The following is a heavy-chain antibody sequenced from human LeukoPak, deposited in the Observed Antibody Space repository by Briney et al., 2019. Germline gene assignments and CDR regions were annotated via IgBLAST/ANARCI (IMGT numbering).Heavy chain of an antibody. Sequence: SGTLSLTCAVSGGSISSNNWWSWVRQPPGKGLEWIGEIYHTGSTNYNPSLTSRVTISVDKSKNQFSLKLSSVTAADTAVYYCARARWFLDDAFDIWGQGTLVTVSS. CDR1: GGSISSNNW. J-gene: IGHJ3*02. V-gene: IGHV4-4*02. CDR2: IYHTGST. CDR3: ARARWFLDDAFDI. D-gene: IGHD3/OR15-3a*01.